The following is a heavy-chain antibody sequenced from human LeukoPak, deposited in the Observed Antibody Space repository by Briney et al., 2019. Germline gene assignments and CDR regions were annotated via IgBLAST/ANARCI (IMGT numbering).Heavy chain of an antibody. CDR2: ISRSGSTI. CDR1: GFTFSSSE. Sequence: GGSLRLSCAASGFTFSSSEMNWVRQAPGKGLEWVSYISRSGSTIYYADSVKGRFTISRDNSKNTLYVQMNSLRVDDTAVYYCARGVGAADYWGQGTLVTVSS. J-gene: IGHJ4*02. D-gene: IGHD1-26*01. CDR3: ARGVGAADY. V-gene: IGHV3-48*03.